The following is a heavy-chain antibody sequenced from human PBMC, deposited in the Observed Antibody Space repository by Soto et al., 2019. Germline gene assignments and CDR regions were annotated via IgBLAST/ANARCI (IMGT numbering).Heavy chain of an antibody. CDR1: GYSFTSYW. Sequence: PGESLKISCKGSGYSFTSYWIGWVRQMPGKGLEWMGTVYPGDSDTRYSPYFQGQVTISADKSISTAYLQWSSLKASDTAMFYCARELVMVRGYYYGMDVWGQGTTVTVSS. CDR2: VYPGDSDT. CDR3: ARELVMVRGYYYGMDV. V-gene: IGHV5-51*01. D-gene: IGHD3-10*01. J-gene: IGHJ6*02.